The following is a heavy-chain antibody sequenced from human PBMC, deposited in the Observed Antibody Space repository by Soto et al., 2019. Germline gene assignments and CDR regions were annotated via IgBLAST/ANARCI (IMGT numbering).Heavy chain of an antibody. Sequence: TSETLSLPCAVYGGYFSGYYWSWISKPPGKGLEWIGEINHSGSTNYNPSLKSRVTISVDTSKNQFSLKLSSVTAADTAVYYCARGITGMYYDILTGYSRSANCFGPWGQGTLVTVSS. D-gene: IGHD3-9*01. CDR3: ARGITGMYYDILTGYSRSANCFGP. J-gene: IGHJ5*02. CDR1: GGYFSGYY. CDR2: INHSGST. V-gene: IGHV4-34*01.